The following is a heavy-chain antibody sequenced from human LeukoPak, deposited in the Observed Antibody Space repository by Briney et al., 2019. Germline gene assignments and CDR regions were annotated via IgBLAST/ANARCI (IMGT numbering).Heavy chain of an antibody. CDR2: IYPGDSDT. CDR3: ASGDSSGYYSDAFDI. V-gene: IGHV5-51*01. Sequence: RGESLKISCKGSGYSFTSYWIGWVRQMPGKGLEWRGSIYPGDSDTRYSPSFQGQVTISADKSISTAYLQWSSLKASDTAMYYCASGDSSGYYSDAFDIWGQGTMVTVSS. D-gene: IGHD3-22*01. J-gene: IGHJ3*02. CDR1: GYSFTSYW.